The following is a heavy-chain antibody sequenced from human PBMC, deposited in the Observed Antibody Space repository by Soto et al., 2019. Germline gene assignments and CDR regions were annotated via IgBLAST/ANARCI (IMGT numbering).Heavy chain of an antibody. CDR1: GFTVSSNY. D-gene: IGHD5-12*01. V-gene: IGHV3-66*01. J-gene: IGHJ4*02. CDR2: IYSGGST. Sequence: GGSLRLSCAASGFTVSSNYMSWVRQAPGKGLEWVSVIYSGGSTYYADSVKGRFTISRDNSKNTLYLQMNSLRAEDTAVYYCARDRPIVATMRVIGYYFDYWGQGTLVTVSS. CDR3: ARDRPIVATMRVIGYYFDY.